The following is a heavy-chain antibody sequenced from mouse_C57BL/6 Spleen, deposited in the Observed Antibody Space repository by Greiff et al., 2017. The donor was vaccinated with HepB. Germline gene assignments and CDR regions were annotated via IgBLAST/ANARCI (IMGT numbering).Heavy chain of an antibody. CDR1: GYTFTSYW. Sequence: QVQLQQPGAELVRPGSSVKLSCKASGYTFTSYWMDWVKQRPGQGLEWIGNIYPSDSETNYNQKFKDKATLTADKSSSTAYMQLSSLTSEDSAVYYCARGDYYGSLDVWGTGPTVTVSS. V-gene: IGHV1-61*01. CDR3: ARGDYYGSLDV. J-gene: IGHJ1*03. D-gene: IGHD1-1*01. CDR2: IYPSDSET.